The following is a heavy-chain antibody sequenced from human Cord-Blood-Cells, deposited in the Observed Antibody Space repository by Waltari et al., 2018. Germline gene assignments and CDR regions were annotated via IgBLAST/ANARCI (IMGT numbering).Heavy chain of an antibody. CDR2: IYHSGST. D-gene: IGHD3-3*01. V-gene: IGHV4-4*02. CDR3: ARDLPFLEGYYGMDV. Sequence: QVQLQESGPGLVKPSGTLSLTCAVSGGSISSSNWWSWVRQPPGKGLEWIGEIYHSGSTNYNPSLKSRVTISVDKAKHQSSLKLSSVTAADTAVYYCARDLPFLEGYYGMDVWGQGTTVTVSS. J-gene: IGHJ6*02. CDR1: GGSISSSNW.